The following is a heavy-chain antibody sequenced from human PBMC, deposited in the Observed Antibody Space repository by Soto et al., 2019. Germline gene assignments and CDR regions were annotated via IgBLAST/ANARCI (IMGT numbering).Heavy chain of an antibody. D-gene: IGHD1-1*01. Sequence: GGSLSLSCAASGFGFNNYAMSWVRQAPGQGLEWVSTISNTGDNTYYADSLKGRFAISRDNSQNTLYLQMNSLRADDTAIYYCAKGLYTTYYYDSWGQGTLVTVSS. CDR3: AKGLYTTYYYDS. V-gene: IGHV3-23*01. J-gene: IGHJ4*02. CDR2: ISNTGDNT. CDR1: GFGFNNYA.